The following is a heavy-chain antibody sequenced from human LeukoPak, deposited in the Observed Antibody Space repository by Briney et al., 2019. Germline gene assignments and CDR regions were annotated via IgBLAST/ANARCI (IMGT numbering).Heavy chain of an antibody. CDR1: GFTFDDYA. J-gene: IGHJ4*02. D-gene: IGHD6-6*01. CDR2: ISWNSGRM. CDR3: AKDMGYSSSSTFDY. V-gene: IGHV3-9*03. Sequence: GGSLRLSCAASGFTFDDYAMHWFRQPPGKGLEWVSGISWNSGRMDYADSVKGRFTISRDNAKNSLYLQMNSLRTEDMAFYYCAKDMGYSSSSTFDYWGQGTLVTVSS.